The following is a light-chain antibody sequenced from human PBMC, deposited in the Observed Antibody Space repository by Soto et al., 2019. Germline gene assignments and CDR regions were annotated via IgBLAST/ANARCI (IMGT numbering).Light chain of an antibody. J-gene: IGKJ5*01. Sequence: EIVMTQTPLSLPVAPGEPASISCRSSQSLFVRNDGNTYLDWYLQKPGQSPQLLIYTLSYRASGVPARFSGSGSETDFTLTISSLEPEDFGVFYCQQRFDWPKITFGQGRLLEI. CDR2: TLS. CDR3: QQRFDWPKIT. CDR1: QSLFVRNDGNTY. V-gene: IGKV2-40*01.